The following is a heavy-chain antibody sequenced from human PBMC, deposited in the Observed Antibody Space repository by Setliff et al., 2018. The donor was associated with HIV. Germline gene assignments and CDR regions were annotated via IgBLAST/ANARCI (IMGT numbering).Heavy chain of an antibody. J-gene: IGHJ4*01. D-gene: IGHD2-15*01. CDR1: GASIRSGLNY. Sequence: SETLSLTCSVSGASIRSGLNYWTWIRQPAGKGLEWIGHIYSGRTTNYNPSLKRRVTISVDMSKNHFSLNLTTVSAADTAVYYCARGHVVGTSRSFDLWGRGNLVTVSS. CDR3: ARGHVVGTSRSFDL. V-gene: IGHV4-61*09. CDR2: IYSGRTT.